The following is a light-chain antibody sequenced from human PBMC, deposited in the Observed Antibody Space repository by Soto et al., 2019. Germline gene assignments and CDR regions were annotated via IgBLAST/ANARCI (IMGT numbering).Light chain of an antibody. J-gene: IGKJ1*01. CDR1: QGISSY. CDR3: QQANSYPRA. CDR2: AAS. V-gene: IGKV1-9*01. Sequence: DIQLTQSPSFLSASVGDRVTITCRASQGISSYLAWYQQKPGKAPKLLIYAASTLQYGVPSRFSGSGSGTEFTLTISSLQPEDFATYYCQQANSYPRAFGQGTKVDI.